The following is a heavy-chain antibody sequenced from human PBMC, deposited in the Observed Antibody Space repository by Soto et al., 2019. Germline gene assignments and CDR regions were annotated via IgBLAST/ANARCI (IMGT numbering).Heavy chain of an antibody. CDR2: IYYSGST. Sequence: SETLSLTCTVSGGSISDFYWSWIRQPPGKGLEWIGYIYYSGSTNYNPSLKSRVTISVDTSKNQFSLNLRSMSPADTAVYYCARVGGLAARTFDYWGPGTLVTVSS. CDR1: GGSISDFY. J-gene: IGHJ4*02. CDR3: ARVGGLAARTFDY. V-gene: IGHV4-59*01. D-gene: IGHD6-6*01.